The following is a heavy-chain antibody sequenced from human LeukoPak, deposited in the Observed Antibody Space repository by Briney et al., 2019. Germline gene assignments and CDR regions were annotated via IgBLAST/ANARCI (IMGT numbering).Heavy chain of an antibody. D-gene: IGHD3-10*01. V-gene: IGHV1-69*05. CDR1: GGTFSSYA. Sequence: SVKVSCKASGGTFSSYAISWVRQAPGQGLEWMGGIIPIFGTANYAQKFQGRVTITTDESTSTAYMELSGLRSEDTAVYYCARLGSMVREYYYYYMDVWGKGTTVTVSS. J-gene: IGHJ6*03. CDR2: IIPIFGTA. CDR3: ARLGSMVREYYYYYMDV.